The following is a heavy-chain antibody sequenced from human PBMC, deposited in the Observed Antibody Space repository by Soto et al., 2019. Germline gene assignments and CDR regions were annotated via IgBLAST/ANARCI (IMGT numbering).Heavy chain of an antibody. CDR1: GYSFTSYW. CDR2: IDPSDSYT. CDR3: AREDGGYYYGMDV. D-gene: IGHD3-16*01. J-gene: IGHJ6*02. Sequence: GESLKISCKGSGYSFTSYWISWVRQMPGRGLEWMGRIDPSDSYTNYSPSFQGHVTISADKSISTAYLQWSSLKAPDTAMYYCAREDGGYYYGMDVWGQGTTVTVSS. V-gene: IGHV5-10-1*01.